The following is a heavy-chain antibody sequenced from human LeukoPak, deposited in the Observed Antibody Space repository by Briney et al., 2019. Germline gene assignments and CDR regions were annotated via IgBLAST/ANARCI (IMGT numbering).Heavy chain of an antibody. CDR3: ASPVDSSSWLVPYGMDV. J-gene: IGHJ6*02. V-gene: IGHV1-2*02. D-gene: IGHD6-13*01. CDR2: INPNSGGT. CDR1: GYTFTGYY. Sequence: ASVKVSCKASGYTFTGYYMHWVRQAPGQGLEWMGWINPNSGGTNYAQKFQGRVTMTRDTSISTAYMELSRLRSDDTAVYYCASPVDSSSWLVPYGMDVWGQGTTVTVSS.